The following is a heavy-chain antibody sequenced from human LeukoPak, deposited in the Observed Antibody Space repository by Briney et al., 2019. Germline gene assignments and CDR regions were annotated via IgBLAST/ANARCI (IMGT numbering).Heavy chain of an antibody. CDR1: GGTFSSYA. CDR3: ARDGTYYHDSSGYYGVDY. CDR2: IIPIFGTA. Sequence: SVKVSCKSSGGTFSSYAISWVRQAPGQGLEWMGGIIPIFGTANYAQKFQGRVTITADESTSTAYMELSSLRSEDTAVYYCARDGTYYHDSSGYYGVDYWGQGTLVTVSS. J-gene: IGHJ4*02. D-gene: IGHD3-22*01. V-gene: IGHV1-69*01.